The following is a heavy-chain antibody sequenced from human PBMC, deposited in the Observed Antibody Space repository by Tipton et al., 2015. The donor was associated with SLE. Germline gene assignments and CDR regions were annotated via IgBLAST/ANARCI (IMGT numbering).Heavy chain of an antibody. CDR1: GFTFADYP. Sequence: LRLSCTTAGFTFADYPMSWVRRAPGKGLEWVGFVRTNTYGGTTEYAASVQGRFTISRDDSKSIASLQMNSLKTEDTAVYYCTRGDVGSLPSYGMDVWGQGTTVTVSS. D-gene: IGHD2-21*01. V-gene: IGHV3-49*04. CDR3: TRGDVGSLPSYGMDV. J-gene: IGHJ6*02. CDR2: VRTNTYGGTT.